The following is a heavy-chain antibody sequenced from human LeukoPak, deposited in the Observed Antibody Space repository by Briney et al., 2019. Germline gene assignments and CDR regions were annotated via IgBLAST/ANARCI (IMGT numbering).Heavy chain of an antibody. CDR3: ASTGYSHYYYGMDV. V-gene: IGHV1-18*01. J-gene: IGHJ6*02. Sequence: ASVKVSCKSSGYTFTSYGISWVRQAPGQGLEWMGWISAYNGNTNYAQKLQGRVTMTTDTSTSTAYMELRSLRSDDTAVDYCASTGYSHYYYGMDVWGQGTTVTVSS. CDR1: GYTFTSYG. CDR2: ISAYNGNT. D-gene: IGHD3-9*01.